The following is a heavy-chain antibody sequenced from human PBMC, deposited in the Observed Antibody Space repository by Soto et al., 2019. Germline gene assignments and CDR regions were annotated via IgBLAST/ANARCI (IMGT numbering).Heavy chain of an antibody. Sequence: GGSLRLSCAASGFPFTVFWMSWVRRVPGKGLEWLANINQGVSETYYVDSVKGRFTTSRDNAANLVYLEMNSLRAEDTAVYYCARDGPIKQLGQSYQFWGQGTLVTVSS. CDR1: GFPFTVFW. CDR3: ARDGPIKQLGQSYQF. J-gene: IGHJ1*01. D-gene: IGHD2-2*01. CDR2: INQGVSET. V-gene: IGHV3-7*01.